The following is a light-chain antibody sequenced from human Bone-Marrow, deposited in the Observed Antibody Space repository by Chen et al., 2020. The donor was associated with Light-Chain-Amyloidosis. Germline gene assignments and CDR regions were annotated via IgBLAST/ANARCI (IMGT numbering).Light chain of an antibody. CDR1: NIGSTS. V-gene: IGLV3-21*02. CDR2: DDS. Sequence: SYVLTQPSSVSAAPGQTATIAWGGNNIGSTSVHWYQQTPGQAPRLVVYDDSDRPSGIPERLSGANSGNTATLTISRVEVGDEADYYCQVWDRGSDRPVFGGGTKLTVL. CDR3: QVWDRGSDRPV. J-gene: IGLJ3*02.